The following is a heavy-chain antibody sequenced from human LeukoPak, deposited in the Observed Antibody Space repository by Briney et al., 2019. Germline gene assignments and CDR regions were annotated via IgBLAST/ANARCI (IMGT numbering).Heavy chain of an antibody. D-gene: IGHD1-1*01. J-gene: IGHJ4*02. Sequence: SVKVSCKASGGTFSSYAISWVRQAPGQGLEWMGGIIPIFGTANYAQKFQGRVTITADESTSTAYMELSSLRSEDTAVYYCARVFDWNDAEYYFDYWGQGTLVTVSS. V-gene: IGHV1-69*13. CDR2: IIPIFGTA. CDR1: GGTFSSYA. CDR3: ARVFDWNDAEYYFDY.